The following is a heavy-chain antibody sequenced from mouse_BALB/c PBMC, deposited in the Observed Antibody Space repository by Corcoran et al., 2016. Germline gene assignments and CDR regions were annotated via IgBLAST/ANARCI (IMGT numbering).Heavy chain of an antibody. V-gene: IGHV1S136*01. CDR1: GYTFTSYG. CDR2: INPYNDGT. CDR3: ASRYDEAWFAY. Sequence: EVQLQQSGPELVKPGASVKMSCKASGYTFTSYGMHWVKQKPGQGLEWIGYINPYNDGTKYNEKFKGKATLTSDKSASTAYMELSSLTSEDSAVYYCASRYDEAWFAYWGQGTLVTVSA. J-gene: IGHJ3*01. D-gene: IGHD2-14*01.